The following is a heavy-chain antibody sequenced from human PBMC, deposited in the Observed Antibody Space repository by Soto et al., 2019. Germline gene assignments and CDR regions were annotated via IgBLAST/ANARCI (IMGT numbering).Heavy chain of an antibody. Sequence: SETLSLTCTVSGGSVSSGSYYWSWIRQPPGKGLEWIGYIYYTGNTNYSPSLKSRVTISVDTSRNQFSLKLSSVTAADTAIYYCATDXRLPVDLGGYYYYGMDVWGQGTTVTVSS. CDR1: GGSVSSGSYY. J-gene: IGHJ6*02. V-gene: IGHV4-61*01. CDR2: IYYTGNT. D-gene: IGHD3-16*01. CDR3: ATDXRLPVDLGGYYYYGMDV.